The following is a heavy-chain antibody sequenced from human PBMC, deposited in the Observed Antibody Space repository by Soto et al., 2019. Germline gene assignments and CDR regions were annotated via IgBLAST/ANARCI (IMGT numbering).Heavy chain of an antibody. CDR2: ISYDGSNK. CDR3: ARGYSSSWYSSMAV. V-gene: IGHV3-30-3*01. J-gene: IGHJ6*02. CDR1: GFTFSTYA. Sequence: QVQLVESGGGVVQPGRSLRLSCAASGFTFSTYAMHWVRQAPGKGLEWVAVISYDGSNKYYADSVKGRFTISRDNSKNTLYLQMNSLRAEDTAVYYCARGYSSSWYSSMAVWGLGTTVTVSS. D-gene: IGHD6-13*01.